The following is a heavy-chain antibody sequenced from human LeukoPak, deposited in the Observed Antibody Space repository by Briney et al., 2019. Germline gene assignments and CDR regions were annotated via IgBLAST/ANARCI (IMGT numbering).Heavy chain of an antibody. CDR1: GFTVSSNY. V-gene: IGHV3-66*02. CDR2: IYSGGST. CDR3: ARDRTDAFDI. J-gene: IGHJ3*02. Sequence: RGGSLRLSCAAAGFTVSSNYMSWVRQAPGKGLEWVSVIYSGGSTYYADSVKGRFTISRDNSKNTLYLQMNSLRAEDTAVYYCARDRTDAFDIWGQGTMVTVSS.